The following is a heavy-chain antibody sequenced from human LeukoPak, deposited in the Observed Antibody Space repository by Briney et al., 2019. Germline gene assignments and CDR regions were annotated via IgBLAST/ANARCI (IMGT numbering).Heavy chain of an antibody. J-gene: IGHJ4*02. CDR1: GYTFTSYG. D-gene: IGHD2-2*01. Sequence: ASVKVSCKASGYTFTSYGISWVRQAPGQGLEGMGWISAYNGNTNYAQKLQGRVTMTTDTSTSTAYMELRSLRSDDTAVYYCARVGGGDCSSASCYGPYWGQGTLVTVSS. CDR2: ISAYNGNT. V-gene: IGHV1-18*01. CDR3: ARVGGGDCSSASCYGPY.